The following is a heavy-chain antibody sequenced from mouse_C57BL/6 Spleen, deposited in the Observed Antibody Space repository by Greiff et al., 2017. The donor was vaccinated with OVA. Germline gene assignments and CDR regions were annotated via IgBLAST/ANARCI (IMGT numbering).Heavy chain of an antibody. Sequence: DVMLVESGGGLVKPGGSLKLSCAASGFTFSDYGMHWVRQAPEKGLEWVAYISSGSSTIYYADTVKGRFTISRDNAKNTLFLQMTSLRSEDTAMYYCARPDGNYVWFAYWGQGTLVTVSA. V-gene: IGHV5-17*01. CDR2: ISSGSSTI. J-gene: IGHJ3*01. CDR3: ARPDGNYVWFAY. D-gene: IGHD2-1*01. CDR1: GFTFSDYG.